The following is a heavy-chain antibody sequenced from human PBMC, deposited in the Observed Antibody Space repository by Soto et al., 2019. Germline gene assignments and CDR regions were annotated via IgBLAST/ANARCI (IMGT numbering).Heavy chain of an antibody. CDR1: GGFISTSSYY. D-gene: IGHD6-19*01. CDR3: ARSAIAVNGLFDH. V-gene: IGHV4-39*02. J-gene: IGHJ4*02. Sequence: QLQLQESGPGLVKPSETLSLTCTVSGGFISTSSYYWGWVRQPPGKGLEWIGTIYYTGYTYYNPSPKSRVAMSVYTSKDHFSLNLTSVIAADTAIYYCARSAIAVNGLFDHWGLGTLVTVSS. CDR2: IYYTGYT.